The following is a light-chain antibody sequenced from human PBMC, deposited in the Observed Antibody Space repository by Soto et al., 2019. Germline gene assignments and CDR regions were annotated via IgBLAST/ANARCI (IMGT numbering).Light chain of an antibody. J-gene: IGKJ1*01. CDR1: QNVGSRY. V-gene: IGKV3-20*01. CDR3: QQYGSSPRT. Sequence: EIVLTQSPGTLSLSPGERATLSCRASQNVGSRYLAWYQQKPGQAPRLLIYGISNRATGIPDRFSGSGSGTDFSLTISSLEAGDVAVYYCQQYGSSPRTFGQGTKVEIK. CDR2: GIS.